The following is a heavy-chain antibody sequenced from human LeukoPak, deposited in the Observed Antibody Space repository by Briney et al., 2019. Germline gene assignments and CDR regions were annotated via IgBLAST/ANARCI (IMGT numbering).Heavy chain of an antibody. CDR2: ISGSGGST. J-gene: IGHJ4*02. CDR3: AKRRGGSGATDY. V-gene: IGHV3-23*01. Sequence: GGSLRLSCAASGFTFSSYAMSWVRQAPGKGLEWVSAISGSGGSTYYADPVKGRFTISRDNSKNTLYLQMNSLRAEDTAVYYCAKRRGGSGATDYWGQGTLVTVSS. D-gene: IGHD1-26*01. CDR1: GFTFSSYA.